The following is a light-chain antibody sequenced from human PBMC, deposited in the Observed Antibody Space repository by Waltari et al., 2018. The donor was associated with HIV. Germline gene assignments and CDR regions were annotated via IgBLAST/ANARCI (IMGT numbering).Light chain of an antibody. CDR2: AAS. V-gene: IGKV3-15*01. CDR1: QSVSSN. Sequence: EVVMTQSPATLSVSPGERAALACRASQSVSSNLAWYQQKPGQAPRLLIYAASTRATGVPVRISGSGSGTEFTLTISSLQSEDFVVYYCQQYDNWPIIFGQGTRLEIK. CDR3: QQYDNWPII. J-gene: IGKJ5*01.